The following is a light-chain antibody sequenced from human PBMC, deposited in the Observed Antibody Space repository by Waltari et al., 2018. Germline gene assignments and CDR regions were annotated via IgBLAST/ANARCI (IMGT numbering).Light chain of an antibody. J-gene: IGKJ1*01. CDR1: QSVGRT. Sequence: ETVLTQSPGPLPLSPGETATLSCRASQSVGRTLAWYQQKPGQAHRLLIYAASTRATGIPDRFSGSGSGTDFRLTISRVEPEDFAVYYCQHYVRLPVTFGQGTTVELK. CDR3: QHYVRLPVT. V-gene: IGKV3-20*01. CDR2: AAS.